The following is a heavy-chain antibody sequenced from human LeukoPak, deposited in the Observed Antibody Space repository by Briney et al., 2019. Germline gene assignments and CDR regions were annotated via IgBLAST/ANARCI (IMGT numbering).Heavy chain of an antibody. CDR3: ARQGDQYDSGGYYPGGFDP. Sequence: SETLSLTCTVSGGSISSYYWTWIRQPPGKALEWIGYVYYSGTTNYSPSLKSRVTLSVDTSKNQFSLKLSSVTAADTAVYYCARQGDQYDSGGYYPGGFDPWGQGILVTVSS. CDR2: VYYSGTT. CDR1: GGSISSYY. J-gene: IGHJ5*02. D-gene: IGHD3-22*01. V-gene: IGHV4-59*08.